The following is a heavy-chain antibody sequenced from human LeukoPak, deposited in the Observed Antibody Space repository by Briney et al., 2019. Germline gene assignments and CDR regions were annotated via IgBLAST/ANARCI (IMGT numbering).Heavy chain of an antibody. D-gene: IGHD6-6*01. CDR3: ARDSSSYYFDY. CDR1: GFIVTSNH. CDR2: IYTGGTT. Sequence: GGSLRLSCAASGFIVTSNHMNWVRQAPGKGLEGVSIIYTGGTTHYSDSLNDRFTISRDDSINTLYLQMNSLRAEDTAVYYCARDSSSYYFDYWGQGTLVTVSS. J-gene: IGHJ4*02. V-gene: IGHV3-66*01.